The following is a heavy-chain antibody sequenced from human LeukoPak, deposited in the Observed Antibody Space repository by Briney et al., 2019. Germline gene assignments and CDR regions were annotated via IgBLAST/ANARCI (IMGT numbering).Heavy chain of an antibody. D-gene: IGHD1-1*01. J-gene: IGHJ6*03. CDR3: SRSRGSTIITDDHYYYYMDV. V-gene: IGHV4-4*07. CDR1: GGSISSYY. Sequence: PSETLSLTCTVSGGSISSYYWSWIRQPAGKGLEWIGRIYTSGSTNYNPSLKSRVTMSVDTSKNQFSLKLSSVTAADTAVYYCSRSRGSTIITDDHYYYYMDVWGKGTTVTVSS. CDR2: IYTSGST.